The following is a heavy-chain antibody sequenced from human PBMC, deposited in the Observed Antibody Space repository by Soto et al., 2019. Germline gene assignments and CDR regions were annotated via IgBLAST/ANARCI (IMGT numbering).Heavy chain of an antibody. V-gene: IGHV3-33*01. CDR1: GFTFSSYD. CDR2: IWYDGSNK. J-gene: IGHJ4*02. Sequence: QVQLVESGGGVVQPGRSLRLSCAASGFTFSSYDMHWVRQAPGKGLEWVAVIWYDGSNKYYADSVKGRFTISRDNSKNTLYLQMNSLRAEDTAVYYCARGQNPVTPFDYWGQGTLVTVSS. CDR3: ARGQNPVTPFDY. D-gene: IGHD4-4*01.